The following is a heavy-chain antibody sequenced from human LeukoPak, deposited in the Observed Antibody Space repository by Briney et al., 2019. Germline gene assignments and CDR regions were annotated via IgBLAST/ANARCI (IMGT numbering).Heavy chain of an antibody. CDR1: GGTFSSYA. J-gene: IGHJ4*02. Sequence: ASVKVSCKASGGTFSSYAISWVRQAPGQGLEWMGWMNPNSGNTGYAQKFQGRVTITRNTSISTAYMELSSLRSEDTAFYYCATDYYGSGSYYHAIDYWGQGTLVTVSS. D-gene: IGHD3-10*01. CDR3: ATDYYGSGSYYHAIDY. V-gene: IGHV1-8*03. CDR2: MNPNSGNT.